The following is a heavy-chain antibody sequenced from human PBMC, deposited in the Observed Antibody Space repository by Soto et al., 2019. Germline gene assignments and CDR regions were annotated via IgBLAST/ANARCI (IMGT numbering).Heavy chain of an antibody. Sequence: GGSLRLSCAASGFTFSSYAVSWVRQAPGKGPEWISSISGSGSTIYYADSVKGRFTISRENSKNTLYLQMSSLRAEDTAVYYCPKVFYYYDSSGYYYFEYWGQGTLVPVSS. D-gene: IGHD3-22*01. J-gene: IGHJ4*02. CDR1: GFTFSSYA. CDR2: ISGSGSTI. V-gene: IGHV3-23*01. CDR3: PKVFYYYDSSGYYYFEY.